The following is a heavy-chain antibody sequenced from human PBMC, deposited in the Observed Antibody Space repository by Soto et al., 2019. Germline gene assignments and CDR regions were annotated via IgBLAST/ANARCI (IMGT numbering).Heavy chain of an antibody. J-gene: IGHJ6*02. CDR2: IIPIFGTA. Sequence: QVQLVQSGAEVKKPGSSVKVSCKASGGTFSSYAISWVRQAPGQGLEWMGGIIPIFGTANYAQKFQGRVTITADESTRTAYMEPSSLRSEDTAVYYCARAAAGTDNKYYYYGMDVWGQGTTVTVSS. D-gene: IGHD6-13*01. CDR3: ARAAAGTDNKYYYYGMDV. CDR1: GGTFSSYA. V-gene: IGHV1-69*01.